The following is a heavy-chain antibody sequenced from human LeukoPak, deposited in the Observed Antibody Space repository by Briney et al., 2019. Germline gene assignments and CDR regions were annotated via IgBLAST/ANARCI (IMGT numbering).Heavy chain of an antibody. CDR2: INSDGSST. D-gene: IGHD3-10*01. CDR1: GFTFSSYW. CDR3: VRDLYINTFNWFDP. J-gene: IGHJ5*02. Sequence: GGSLRLSCAASGFTFSSYWMHWVRQAPGKGLVWVSRINSDGSSTAYADSVRGRFTVSRDNAKNTLYLQMNSLRVEDTAVYYCVRDLYINTFNWFDPWGQGTLVTVSS. V-gene: IGHV3-74*01.